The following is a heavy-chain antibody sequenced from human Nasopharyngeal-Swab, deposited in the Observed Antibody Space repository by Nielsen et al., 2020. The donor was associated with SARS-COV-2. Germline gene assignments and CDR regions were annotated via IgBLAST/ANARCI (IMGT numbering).Heavy chain of an antibody. CDR2: INPNSGGT. D-gene: IGHD4-17*01. CDR3: ARKYYGDYGISAFDI. Sequence: ASVKVSCKASGYTFTGYYMHWVRQAPGQGLEWMGRINPNSGGTNYAQKFQGRVTMTRDTSISTAYMELSRLRSDDTAVYYCARKYYGDYGISAFDIRGQGTMVTVSS. J-gene: IGHJ3*02. V-gene: IGHV1-2*06. CDR1: GYTFTGYY.